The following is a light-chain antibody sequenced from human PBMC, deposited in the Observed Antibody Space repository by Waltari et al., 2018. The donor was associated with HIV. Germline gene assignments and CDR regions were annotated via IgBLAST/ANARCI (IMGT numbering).Light chain of an antibody. CDR1: SSDVGGYNY. V-gene: IGLV2-14*01. J-gene: IGLJ1*01. CDR2: EVS. CDR3: SSYTSSSTLGV. Sequence: QSALTQPASVSGSPGQSITISCTGTSSDVGGYNYVTWYQPHPGKAPKLMIYEVSNRPSGVSNRFSGSKSGNTASLTISGLQAEDEADYYCSSYTSSSTLGVFGTGTKVTVL.